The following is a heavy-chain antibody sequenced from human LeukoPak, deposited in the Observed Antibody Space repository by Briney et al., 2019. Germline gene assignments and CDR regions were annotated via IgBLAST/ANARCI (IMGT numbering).Heavy chain of an antibody. J-gene: IGHJ6*04. V-gene: IGHV1-69*05. Sequence: SVEASYKATGDTFSYYAISWVRQAPGQRLEWMGRIIPILGTANYAQKFQGRDTIATDESTSTAYMELSSLRSEDTAVYYCARSDYSTSSHMDVWGKGTTVTVSS. D-gene: IGHD6-6*01. CDR3: ARSDYSTSSHMDV. CDR1: GDTFSYYA. CDR2: IIPILGTA.